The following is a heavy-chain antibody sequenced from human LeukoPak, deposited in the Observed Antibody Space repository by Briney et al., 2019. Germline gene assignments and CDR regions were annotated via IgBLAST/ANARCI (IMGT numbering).Heavy chain of an antibody. CDR2: IYTSGST. J-gene: IGHJ4*02. D-gene: IGHD3-22*01. CDR1: GGSISRGSYY. V-gene: IGHV4-61*02. Sequence: PSETLSLTCTVSGGSISRGSYYWSWIRQPAGKGLEWIGRIYTSGSTNYNPSLKSRVTISVDTSKNQFSLKLSSVTAADTAVYYCARGTTYNQYYYDSSAYYSFDYWGQGTLVTVSS. CDR3: ARGTTYNQYYYDSSAYYSFDY.